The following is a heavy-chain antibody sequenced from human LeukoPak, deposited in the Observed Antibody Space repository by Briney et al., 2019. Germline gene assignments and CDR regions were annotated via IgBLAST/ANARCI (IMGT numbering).Heavy chain of an antibody. V-gene: IGHV3-30*02. CDR1: GFTFSSYG. J-gene: IGHJ4*02. D-gene: IGHD3-3*01. CDR2: IRYDGSNK. Sequence: GGSLRLSCAASGFTFSSYGMHWVRQAPGKGLEWVAFIRYDGSNKYYADSVKGRFTISRDNSKNTLYLQMNSLRAEDTAVYYCAKAYYDFWSGSGPFDYWGQGTLVTVSS. CDR3: AKAYYDFWSGSGPFDY.